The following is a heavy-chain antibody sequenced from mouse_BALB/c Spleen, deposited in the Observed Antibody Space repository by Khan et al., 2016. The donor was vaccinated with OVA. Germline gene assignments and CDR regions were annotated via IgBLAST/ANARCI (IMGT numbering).Heavy chain of an antibody. V-gene: IGHV5-9-3*01. J-gene: IGHJ3*02. Sequence: EVELVESGGGLVKPGGSLKLSCEVSGFTFSTYAMSWVRQTPEKRLEWVASISTDGDYTFYLDSVKGRFTISRDTATNTLYLEMSSLRSDDTAMFSCARSPYDNFGYWGQGTLVTVSA. D-gene: IGHD2-1*01. CDR2: ISTDGDYT. CDR1: GFTFSTYA. CDR3: ARSPYDNFGY.